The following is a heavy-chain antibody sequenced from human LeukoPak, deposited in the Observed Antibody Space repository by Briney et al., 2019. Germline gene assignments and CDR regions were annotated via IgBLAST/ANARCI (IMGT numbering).Heavy chain of an antibody. D-gene: IGHD1-26*01. V-gene: IGHV3-23*01. CDR2: ISGSGGST. Sequence: PGGSLRLSCAASGLTFSSYAMSWVRQAPGKGLEWVSAISGSGGSTYYADSVKGRFTISRDNSKNTLYLQMNSLRAEDTAVYYCARGELGGSYWLFDPWGQGTLVTVSS. CDR3: ARGELGGSYWLFDP. J-gene: IGHJ5*02. CDR1: GLTFSSYA.